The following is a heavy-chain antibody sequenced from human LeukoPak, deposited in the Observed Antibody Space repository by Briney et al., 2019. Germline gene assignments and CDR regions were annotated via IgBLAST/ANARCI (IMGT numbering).Heavy chain of an antibody. CDR1: GYTFDYNY. Sequence: ASVKISCKASGYTFDYNYMHWVPQAPGKGPEWRGFVDPKDGETVYAEKFQDRVTLSADTSIDTAYMELSSLTSEDTAMYYCTTTNVGNSPRDYWGQGTLVTVSS. V-gene: IGHV1-69-2*01. CDR3: TTTNVGNSPRDY. D-gene: IGHD3-3*01. J-gene: IGHJ4*02. CDR2: VDPKDGET.